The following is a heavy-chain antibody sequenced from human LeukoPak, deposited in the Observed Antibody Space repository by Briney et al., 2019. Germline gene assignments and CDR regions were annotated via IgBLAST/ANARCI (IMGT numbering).Heavy chain of an antibody. CDR2: IYYSGST. Sequence: SETLSLTCTVSGGSISSSNYYWGWIRQPPGKGLEWIGTIYYSGSTYYNPSLKSRVTISVDTSKNQFSLKLSSVTAADTAVYYCATIPATVTKEYYFDYWGQGTLVTVSS. CDR1: GGSISSSNYY. CDR3: ATIPATVTKEYYFDY. J-gene: IGHJ4*02. V-gene: IGHV4-39*07. D-gene: IGHD4-17*01.